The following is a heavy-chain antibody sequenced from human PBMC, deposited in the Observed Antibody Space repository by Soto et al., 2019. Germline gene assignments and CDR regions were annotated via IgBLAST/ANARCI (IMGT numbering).Heavy chain of an antibody. V-gene: IGHV3-43D*04. D-gene: IGHD3-22*01. Sequence: GGSLRLSCAASGFTFDDYAMHWVRQAPGKGLEWVSLISWDGGSTIYTDSVKGRFTISRDNSKNSLYLQMNSLRAEDTALYYCATDTGYYYDRSGYIDYWGQGTLVTVYS. CDR2: ISWDGGST. CDR3: ATDTGYYYDRSGYIDY. J-gene: IGHJ4*02. CDR1: GFTFDDYA.